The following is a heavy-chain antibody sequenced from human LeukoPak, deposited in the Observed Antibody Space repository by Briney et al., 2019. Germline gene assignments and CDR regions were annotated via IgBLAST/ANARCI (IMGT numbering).Heavy chain of an antibody. CDR1: GYTLTELS. D-gene: IGHD4-23*01. CDR2: FDPEDGET. CDR3: ATGPQMTTVVTPSY. Sequence: ASVKVSCKVSGYTLTELSMHWVRQAPGKGLEWMGGFDPEDGETIYAQKFQGRVTMTEDTSTDTAYMELSSLRSEDTAVYYCATGPQMTTVVTPSYWGQGTPVTVSS. J-gene: IGHJ4*02. V-gene: IGHV1-24*01.